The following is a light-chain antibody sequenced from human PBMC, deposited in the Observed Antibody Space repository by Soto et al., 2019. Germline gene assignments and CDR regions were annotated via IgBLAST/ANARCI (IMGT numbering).Light chain of an antibody. Sequence: DIQMTQSPSSLTASVGDRVTITCRASQSISSYLNWYQQKPGKAPKLLMYDASSLQSGVPSRFSGSGSGTDFTLTISSLQPEHFAIYYCQQSYSNPRTFGQGTKVEI. J-gene: IGKJ1*01. CDR2: DAS. V-gene: IGKV1-39*01. CDR1: QSISSY. CDR3: QQSYSNPRT.